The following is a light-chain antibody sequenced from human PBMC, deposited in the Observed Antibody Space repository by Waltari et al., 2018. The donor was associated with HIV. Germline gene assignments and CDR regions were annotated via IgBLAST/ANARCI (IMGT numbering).Light chain of an antibody. V-gene: IGLV2-14*01. CDR3: SSFTTTSTLL. Sequence: QSALTQPASVSGSPGQSITVSCTGTSSDVGAYNYVSWYQQTPGTAPKLVIYEVSYRPLWISNRFSGSKSGNPASLTLSGLQTEDEADYYCSSFTTTSTLLFGGGTKVTVL. CDR2: EVS. J-gene: IGLJ2*01. CDR1: SSDVGAYNY.